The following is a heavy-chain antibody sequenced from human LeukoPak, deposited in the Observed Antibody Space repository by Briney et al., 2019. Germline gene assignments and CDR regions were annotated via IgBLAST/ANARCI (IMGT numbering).Heavy chain of an antibody. CDR2: IYYSGST. V-gene: IGHV4-31*03. CDR1: GGSISSGGYY. D-gene: IGHD4-11*01. CDR3: ATTGGFNYSWFDP. J-gene: IGHJ5*02. Sequence: SETLSLTCTVPGGSISSGGYYWSWIRQHPGKGLEWIGYIYYSGSTYYNPSLKSRVTISVDTSKNQFSLKLSSVTAADTAVYYCATTGGFNYSWFDPWGQGTLVTVSS.